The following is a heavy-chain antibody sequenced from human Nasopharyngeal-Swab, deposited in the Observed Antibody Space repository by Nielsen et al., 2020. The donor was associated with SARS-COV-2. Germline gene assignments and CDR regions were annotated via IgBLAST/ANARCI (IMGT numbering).Heavy chain of an antibody. CDR3: ARGVGAYDLDYYMDV. Sequence: GGSLRLSCAASGFTFSSYAMHWVRQAPGKGLEWVAVISYDGSNKYYADSVKGRFTISRDNARRSLFLQMTSLRAEDTAVYYCARGVGAYDLDYYMDVWGKGTTVTVSS. V-gene: IGHV3-30-3*01. CDR1: GFTFSSYA. CDR2: ISYDGSNK. J-gene: IGHJ6*03. D-gene: IGHD5-12*01.